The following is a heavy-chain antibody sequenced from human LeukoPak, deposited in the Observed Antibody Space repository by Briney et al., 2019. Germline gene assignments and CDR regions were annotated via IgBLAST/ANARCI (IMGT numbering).Heavy chain of an antibody. Sequence: GGSLRLSCAASEFTFSTYGMHWVRQAPGKGLEWVGRIKSKTDGGTTDYAVPVKGRFTISRDDSKNTLFLLMNSLKSDDTAVYYCTTTVWDGDFWGQGTLVTVSS. CDR1: EFTFSTYG. CDR3: TTTVWDGDF. J-gene: IGHJ4*02. D-gene: IGHD1-26*01. CDR2: IKSKTDGGTT. V-gene: IGHV3-15*01.